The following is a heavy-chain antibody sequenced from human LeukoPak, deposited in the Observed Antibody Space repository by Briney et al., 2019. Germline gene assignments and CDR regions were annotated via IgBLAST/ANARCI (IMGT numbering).Heavy chain of an antibody. J-gene: IGHJ3*02. V-gene: IGHV4-39*01. CDR1: GGSIVSSDYH. D-gene: IGHD2-15*01. Sequence: PSETLSLTCTVSGGSIVSSDYHWGWVRQPPGKGLEWIATISYRGNTDYNPSPRSRVTISVDTSNNQFSLRLGSVTAADTAVYHCARHCCSGPAKRVFDIWGQGTMVTVSS. CDR3: ARHCCSGPAKRVFDI. CDR2: ISYRGNT.